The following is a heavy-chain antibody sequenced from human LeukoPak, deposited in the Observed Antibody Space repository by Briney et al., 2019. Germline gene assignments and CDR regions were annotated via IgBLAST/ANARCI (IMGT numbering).Heavy chain of an antibody. Sequence: GESLKISCKGSGYSFTSYWIGWVRQMHGKGLEWMGIIYPGDSDTRYSPSFQCQVTISADKSTSTSYLQWCSLEASDTGIYYCARPMAVDGPEDAFDIWGQGKIVTVSS. CDR2: IYPGDSDT. J-gene: IGHJ3*02. CDR1: GYSFTSYW. D-gene: IGHD6-19*01. CDR3: ARPMAVDGPEDAFDI. V-gene: IGHV5-51*01.